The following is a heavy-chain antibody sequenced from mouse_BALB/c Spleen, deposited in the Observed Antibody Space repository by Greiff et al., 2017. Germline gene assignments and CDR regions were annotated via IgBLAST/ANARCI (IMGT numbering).Heavy chain of an antibody. CDR1: GFTFSSFG. D-gene: IGHD2-1*01. Sequence: EVHLVESGGGLVQPGGSRKLSCAASGFTFSSFGMHWVRQAPEKGLEWVAYISSGSSTIYYADTVKGRFTISRDNPKNTLFLQMTSLRSEDTAMYYCARTIYYGNYWYFDVWGAGTTVTVSS. CDR3: ARTIYYGNYWYFDV. CDR2: ISSGSSTI. J-gene: IGHJ1*01. V-gene: IGHV5-17*02.